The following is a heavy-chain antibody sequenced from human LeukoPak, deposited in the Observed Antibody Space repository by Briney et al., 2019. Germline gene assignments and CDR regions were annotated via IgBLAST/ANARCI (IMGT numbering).Heavy chain of an antibody. CDR3: ARSFDI. CDR2: ISAGGGST. CDR1: GFTFSSYA. Sequence: GGSLRLSCAASGFTFSSYAMTWVRQAPGKGLEWVSVISAGGGSTYYADSVKGRFTISRDNAKNSLYLQMNSLRAEDTAVYYCARSFDIWGQGTMVTVSS. J-gene: IGHJ3*02. V-gene: IGHV3-23*01.